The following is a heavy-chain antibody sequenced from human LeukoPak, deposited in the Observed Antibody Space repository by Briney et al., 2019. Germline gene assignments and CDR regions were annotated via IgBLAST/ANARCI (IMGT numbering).Heavy chain of an antibody. CDR1: GFTFSSYA. V-gene: IGHV3-23*01. D-gene: IGHD6-13*01. CDR2: IGGSGGTSGDST. Sequence: QPGGSLRLSCAASGFTFSSYAMSWVRQAPGKGLEWVSVSVIGGSGGTSGDSTYYADSVKGRFTIPRDDSNNTLYLQMNNLRVEDTAVYYCAKHRSGIAASGSNYWGQGTLVSVSS. J-gene: IGHJ4*02. CDR3: AKHRSGIAASGSNY.